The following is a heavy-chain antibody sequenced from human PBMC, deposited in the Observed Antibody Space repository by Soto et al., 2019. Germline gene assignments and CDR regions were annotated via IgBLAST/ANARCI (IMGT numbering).Heavy chain of an antibody. V-gene: IGHV1-3*01. J-gene: IGHJ6*02. CDR2: INAGNGNT. Sequence: QVQLVQSGAEVKKPGASVKVSCKASGYTFTTYAMHWVRQAPGQRLEWMGWINAGNGNTKYSQKFQGRVTITRDTSXXTAYMELSSLRSEDTAVYYCARDSMVRGVLRAMDVWGQGTTVTVSS. D-gene: IGHD3-10*01. CDR3: ARDSMVRGVLRAMDV. CDR1: GYTFTTYA.